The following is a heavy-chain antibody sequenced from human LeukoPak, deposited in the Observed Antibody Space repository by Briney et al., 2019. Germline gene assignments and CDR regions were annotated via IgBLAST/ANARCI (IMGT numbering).Heavy chain of an antibody. CDR2: ITWNGGST. Sequence: PGGSLRLSCAASGFTFDDYGMSWVRQAPGKGLEWVSGITWNGGSTGYADSVKGRFTISRDNSKNTLYLQMNSLRAEDTAVYYCARRSGIAVAGAFDYWGQGTLVTVSS. D-gene: IGHD6-19*01. CDR1: GFTFDDYG. CDR3: ARRSGIAVAGAFDY. J-gene: IGHJ4*02. V-gene: IGHV3-20*04.